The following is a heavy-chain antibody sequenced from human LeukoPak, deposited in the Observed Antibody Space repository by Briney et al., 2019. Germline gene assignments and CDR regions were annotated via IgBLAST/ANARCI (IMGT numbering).Heavy chain of an antibody. CDR1: GFTFGDYA. D-gene: IGHD2-2*01. CDR3: TGTPTNTRVVPAAQ. J-gene: IGHJ4*02. CDR2: IRSKAYGGTT. Sequence: GGSLRLSCTASGFTFGDYAMSWFRQAPGKGLEGVGFIRSKAYGGTTEYAASVKGRFTISRDDSKSIAYLQMNSLKTEDTAVYYCTGTPTNTRVVPAAQGGQGTLVTVSS. V-gene: IGHV3-49*03.